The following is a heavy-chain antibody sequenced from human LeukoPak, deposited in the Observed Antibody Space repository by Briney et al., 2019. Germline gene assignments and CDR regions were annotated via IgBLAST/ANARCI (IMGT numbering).Heavy chain of an antibody. V-gene: IGHV4-59*01. Sequence: SETLSLTCTVSGGSIGAYYWSWIRQPPGKALEWIGYIYYSGSTNYNPSLKSRVTISVDTSKNQFSLKLSSVTAADTAVYYCARSLLGDSDAFDIWGQGTMVTVSS. CDR3: ARSLLGDSDAFDI. CDR2: IYYSGST. CDR1: GGSIGAYY. J-gene: IGHJ3*02. D-gene: IGHD2-21*02.